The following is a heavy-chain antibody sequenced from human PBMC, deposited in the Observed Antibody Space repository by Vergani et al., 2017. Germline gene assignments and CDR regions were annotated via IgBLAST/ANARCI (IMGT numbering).Heavy chain of an antibody. CDR1: GFTFSSYA. CDR3: AKDLYXSSTSCYTGWYFDL. J-gene: IGHJ2*01. D-gene: IGHD2-2*02. V-gene: IGHV3-23*01. CDR2: ISGSGGST. Sequence: EVQLLESGGGLVQPGGSLRLSCAASGFTFSSYAMSWVRQAPGKGLEWVSVISGSGGSTYYADSEKGRFTISRDNSKNTLYLQMNSLRAEDTAVYYCAKDLYXSSTSCYTGWYFDLWGRGTLVTVSS.